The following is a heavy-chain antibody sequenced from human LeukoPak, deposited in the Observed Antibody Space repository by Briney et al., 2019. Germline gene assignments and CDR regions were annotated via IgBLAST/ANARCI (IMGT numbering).Heavy chain of an antibody. CDR2: IYYSGST. D-gene: IGHD3-22*01. V-gene: IGHV4-39*07. CDR1: GGSISSTNYY. Sequence: PSETLSLTCTVSGGSISSTNYYWGWIRQPPGKGLEWIGSIYYSGSTYYNPSLKSRVTISVDTSKNQFSLKLSSVTAADTAVYYCARGDEYYYDSRFDYWGQGTLVTVSS. J-gene: IGHJ4*02. CDR3: ARGDEYYYDSRFDY.